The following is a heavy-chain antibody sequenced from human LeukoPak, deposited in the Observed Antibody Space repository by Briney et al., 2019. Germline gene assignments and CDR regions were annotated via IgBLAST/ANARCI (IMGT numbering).Heavy chain of an antibody. Sequence: PGGSLRLSCAASGFTFSSYGMHWVRQAPGKGLEWVAVIWYDGSNKYYADSVKGRFTISRDNPKNTLYLQMNSLRAEDTAVYYCARASYSSGSYYFDYWGQGTLVTVSS. V-gene: IGHV3-33*01. CDR2: IWYDGSNK. D-gene: IGHD3-22*01. CDR3: ARASYSSGSYYFDY. J-gene: IGHJ4*02. CDR1: GFTFSSYG.